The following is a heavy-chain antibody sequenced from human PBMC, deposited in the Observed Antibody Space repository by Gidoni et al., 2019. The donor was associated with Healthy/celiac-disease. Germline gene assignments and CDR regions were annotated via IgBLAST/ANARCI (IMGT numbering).Heavy chain of an antibody. D-gene: IGHD2-2*01. Sequence: QVQLQESGPGLVKPSETLSLTCTVSGYSISSGYYWGWIRQPPGKGLEWIGSIYHSGSTYYNPSLKSRVTISVDTSKSQFSLKLSSVTAADTAVYYCASERGEDVVVPAAMPAEFDYWGQGTLVTVSS. V-gene: IGHV4-38-2*02. CDR2: IYHSGST. CDR3: ASERGEDVVVPAAMPAEFDY. CDR1: GYSISSGYY. J-gene: IGHJ4*02.